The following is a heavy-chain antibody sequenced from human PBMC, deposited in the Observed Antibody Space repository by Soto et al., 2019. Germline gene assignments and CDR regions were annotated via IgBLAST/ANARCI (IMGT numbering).Heavy chain of an antibody. J-gene: IGHJ4*02. V-gene: IGHV4-30-4*01. D-gene: IGHD7-27*01. Sequence: TLSLTCTVSGDSISSGDYYWSWIRQPPGKGLEWIAFIYYSGSTYYNPSLKSRVTMSVDMSKNHFTLELNSVTAADTAVYYCTRSPGSYFHSWGQGTLVTVSS. CDR2: IYYSGST. CDR1: GDSISSGDYY. CDR3: TRSPGSYFHS.